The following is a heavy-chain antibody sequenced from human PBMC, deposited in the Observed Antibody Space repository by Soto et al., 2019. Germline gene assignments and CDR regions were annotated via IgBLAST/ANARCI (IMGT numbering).Heavy chain of an antibody. CDR2: IYHSGST. CDR3: ARITFDCSESSGYSRWFDP. Sequence: QLQLQESGSGLVKPSQTLSLTCAVSGGSISSGGYSWSWIRQPPGKGLEWIGYIYHSGSTYYNPSAESRVPXSXDXXKTQFSLKLSSVTAADTAVYYCARITFDCSESSGYSRWFDPWGQGTLVTVSS. D-gene: IGHD3-22*01. J-gene: IGHJ5*02. V-gene: IGHV4-30-2*01. CDR1: GGSISSGGYS.